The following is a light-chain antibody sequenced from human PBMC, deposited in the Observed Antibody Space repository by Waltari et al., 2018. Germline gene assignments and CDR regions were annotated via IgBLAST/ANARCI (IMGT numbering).Light chain of an antibody. CDR3: QVWDSGTDHEV. J-gene: IGLJ3*02. CDR1: NMGNQS. Sequence: SYVPTQSPSVSVAPGQTASLSCGGNNMGNQSGKWYKQKPGQAPVLVVYDDSDRPSGTPERFSGSNSGNTATLTISRVEAGDEADYYCQVWDSGTDHEVFGGGTKLTV. V-gene: IGLV3-21*02. CDR2: DDS.